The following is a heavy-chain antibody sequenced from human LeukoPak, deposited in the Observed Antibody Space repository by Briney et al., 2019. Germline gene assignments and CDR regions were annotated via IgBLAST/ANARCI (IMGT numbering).Heavy chain of an antibody. D-gene: IGHD6-6*01. CDR1: GGSFSGYY. V-gene: IGHV4-34*01. CDR3: ARQRYSSSPNYFDY. CDR2: INHSGST. J-gene: IGHJ4*02. Sequence: SEALSLTCAVYGGSFSGYYWSWIRQPPGKGLEWIGEINHSGSTNYNPSLKSRVTISVDTSQNQFSLKLSSVTAADTAVYYCARQRYSSSPNYFDYWGQGTLVTVSS.